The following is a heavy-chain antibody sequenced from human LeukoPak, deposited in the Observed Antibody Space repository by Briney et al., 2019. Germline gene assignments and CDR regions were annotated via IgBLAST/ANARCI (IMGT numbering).Heavy chain of an antibody. CDR2: IYSDGNT. V-gene: IGHV3-53*01. CDR1: GFTVSSIY. Sequence: WGSLRLSCAVSGFTVSSIYMSWVRQAPGKGLEWVSSIYSDGNTYYADSVKGRFTISRDSSRNTLYLQMNSLRVEDSAVYYCAGDTHSSSWYDHWGQGTLVTVSS. CDR3: AGDTHSSSWYDH. D-gene: IGHD6-13*01. J-gene: IGHJ5*02.